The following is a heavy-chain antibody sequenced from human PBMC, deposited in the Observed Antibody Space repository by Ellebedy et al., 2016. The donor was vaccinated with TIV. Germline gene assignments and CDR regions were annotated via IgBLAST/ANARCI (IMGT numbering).Heavy chain of an antibody. CDR1: DFTFSDYY. J-gene: IGHJ6*02. Sequence: GGSLRLSCVDSDFTFSDYYMSWIRQAPGKGLEWLSYISHNAGTIYYADSVKGRFTISRDNAKNSLYLQMNNLRAEDTAVYYCARGPGSVWILDVWGQGTTVIVSS. CDR3: ARGPGSVWILDV. V-gene: IGHV3-11*04. D-gene: IGHD1-1*01. CDR2: ISHNAGTI.